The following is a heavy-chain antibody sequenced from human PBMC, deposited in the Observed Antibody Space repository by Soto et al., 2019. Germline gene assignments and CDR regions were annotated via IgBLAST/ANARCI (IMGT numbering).Heavy chain of an antibody. CDR1: GFTFTSYD. J-gene: IGHJ4*02. Sequence: GGSLRLSCVVSGFTFTSYDMTWVRQAPGKGLEWVSAISRNGADSYYADSVKGRFTISRDNSKNTLYLQMNSLRDEDTAVYYCAKHLNYYYDGSGYYFDYWGQGTLVTVSS. D-gene: IGHD3-22*01. V-gene: IGHV3-23*01. CDR2: ISRNGADS. CDR3: AKHLNYYYDGSGYYFDY.